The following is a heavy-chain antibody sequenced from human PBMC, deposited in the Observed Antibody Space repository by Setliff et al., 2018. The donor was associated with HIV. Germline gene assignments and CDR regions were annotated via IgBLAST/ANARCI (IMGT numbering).Heavy chain of an antibody. V-gene: IGHV3-30*07. D-gene: IGHD2-2*01. J-gene: IGHJ6*03. CDR1: GFIFSTFP. CDR3: ARGRRVSSNYYYYYYMDV. Sequence: GGSLRLSCAASGFIFSTFPMHWVRQAPGKGLEWVAVMSGDANSQYYADSVRGRFTFSRDNAKNSLYLQMNSLGAEDTAVYYCARGRRVSSNYYYYYYMDVWGKGTTVTVSS. CDR2: MSGDANSQ.